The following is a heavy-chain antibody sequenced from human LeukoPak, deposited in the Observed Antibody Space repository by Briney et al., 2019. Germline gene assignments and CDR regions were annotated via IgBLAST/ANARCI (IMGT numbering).Heavy chain of an antibody. V-gene: IGHV1-24*01. CDR1: GYTLTELS. CDR3: ATLGRGAHGY. J-gene: IGHJ4*02. D-gene: IGHD1-26*01. Sequence: VSVKVSCKVSGYTLTELSMHWVRQAPGKGLEWMGGFDPEDGETIYAQKFQGRVTMTKDTSTDTAYMELSSLRSEDTAVYYCATLGRGAHGYWGQGTLVTVSS. CDR2: FDPEDGET.